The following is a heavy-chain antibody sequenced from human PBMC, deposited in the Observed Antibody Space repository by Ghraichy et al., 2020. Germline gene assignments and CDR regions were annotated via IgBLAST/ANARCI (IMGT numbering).Heavy chain of an antibody. CDR2: ISSSSSTI. CDR3: ARDAWRYYYDSSGYADFDY. V-gene: IGHV3-48*02. CDR1: GFTLSSYS. D-gene: IGHD3-22*01. J-gene: IGHJ4*02. Sequence: GGSLRLSCAASGFTLSSYSMNWVRQAPGKGLEWVSYISSSSSTIYYADSVKGRFTISRDNAKNSLYLQMNSLRDEDTAVYYCARDAWRYYYDSSGYADFDYWGQGTLVTVSS.